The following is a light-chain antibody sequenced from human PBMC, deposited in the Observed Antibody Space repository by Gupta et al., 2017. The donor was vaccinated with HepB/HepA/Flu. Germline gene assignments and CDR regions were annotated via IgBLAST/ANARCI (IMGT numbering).Light chain of an antibody. Sequence: PGERATLSCRASHSVTSNYLAWYQQKPGQAPRLLIYGASSRATGITDRFSGSGSRTDFTLTISRLEPEDFAVYYCQQYGSSPGTFGPGTRLEIK. CDR1: HSVTSNY. CDR3: QQYGSSPGT. J-gene: IGKJ5*01. V-gene: IGKV3-20*01. CDR2: GAS.